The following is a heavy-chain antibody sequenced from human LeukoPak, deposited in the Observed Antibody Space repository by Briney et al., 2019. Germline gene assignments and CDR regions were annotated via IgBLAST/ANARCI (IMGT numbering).Heavy chain of an antibody. V-gene: IGHV4-59*01. CDR3: AREPLHYDSSGYYYGPFDY. J-gene: IGHJ4*02. CDR2: IYYSGST. CDR1: GGSISSYY. D-gene: IGHD3-22*01. Sequence: SETLSLTCTVSGGSISSYYWSWIRQPPGKGLEWIGYIYYSGSTNYNPSLKSRVTISVDTSKNQFSLKLSSVTAADTAVYYCAREPLHYDSSGYYYGPFDYWGQGTLVTVSS.